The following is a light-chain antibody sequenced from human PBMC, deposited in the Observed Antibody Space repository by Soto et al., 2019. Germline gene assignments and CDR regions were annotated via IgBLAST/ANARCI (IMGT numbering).Light chain of an antibody. J-gene: IGKJ1*01. CDR1: QSVSSSQ. CDR2: GAS. CDR3: QHYGNSPLT. Sequence: EIVLPQSPGTLSLSPGEGATLSCRAGQSVSSSQLAWYQQKPGQAPRLLVYGASSRATGIPERFSGSVSETDFTLSISRLEPEDFAVYYCQHYGNSPLTFGQGTKVDI. V-gene: IGKV3-20*01.